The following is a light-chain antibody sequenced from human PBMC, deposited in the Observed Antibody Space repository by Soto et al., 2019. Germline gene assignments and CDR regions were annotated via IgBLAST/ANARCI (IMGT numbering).Light chain of an antibody. Sequence: EIVMTQSPATLSVSPGERAALSCRASQSVGSNLAWYQQKSGQSPRLLIYATSTRAAGIPARFSGSVSGTVFTLTISSLQSEDFAVYYCQQYDNWPPWTFGQGTKVEF. CDR1: QSVGSN. CDR3: QQYDNWPPWT. V-gene: IGKV3-15*01. J-gene: IGKJ1*01. CDR2: ATS.